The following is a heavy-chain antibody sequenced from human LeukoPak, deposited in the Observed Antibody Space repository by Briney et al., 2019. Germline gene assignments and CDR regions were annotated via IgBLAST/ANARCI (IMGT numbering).Heavy chain of an antibody. D-gene: IGHD3-10*01. CDR1: LGYISSYF. V-gene: IGHV4-59*01. Sequence: PSETLFLTCTVPLGYISSYFWSRIRQPPGKGLEWNGYIHSSGNTNYNPSLKSRVTISVDRSQSKFSLKLTSVTTADTAVHYAARGSGNDYYGSGPIDKWFDPWGQGTLVTVSS. J-gene: IGHJ5*02. CDR2: IHSSGNT. CDR3: ARGSGNDYYGSGPIDKWFDP.